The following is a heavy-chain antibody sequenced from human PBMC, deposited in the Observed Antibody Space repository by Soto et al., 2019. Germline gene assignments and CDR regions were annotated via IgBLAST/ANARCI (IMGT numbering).Heavy chain of an antibody. CDR3: SYGGGLEQWLYRLDH. CDR2: IYWDDDK. D-gene: IGHD6-19*01. J-gene: IGHJ4*02. CDR1: GFSLTTTGVG. V-gene: IGHV2-5*02. Sequence: QITLKESGPSLVKPTQTLTLTCTFSGFSLTTTGVGVVWIRQPPGKALEWLALIYWDDDKHYSPSLRSRLTVHKDNTQNQVGLTLTNVDPADTGTYFCSYGGGLEQWLYRLDHWGQGTLVTVSS.